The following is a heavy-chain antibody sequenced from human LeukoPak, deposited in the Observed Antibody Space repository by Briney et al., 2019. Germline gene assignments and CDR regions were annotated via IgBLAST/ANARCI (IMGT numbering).Heavy chain of an antibody. Sequence: GGSLRLSCAASGFTFSGSAMHWVRQAPGKGLEWVAVISYDGSNKYYADSVKGRFTISRDNSKNTLYLQMNSLRAEDTAVYYCARDDGYWGQGTLVTVSS. CDR1: GFTFSGSA. CDR2: ISYDGSNK. V-gene: IGHV3-30*04. D-gene: IGHD5-24*01. J-gene: IGHJ4*02. CDR3: ARDDGY.